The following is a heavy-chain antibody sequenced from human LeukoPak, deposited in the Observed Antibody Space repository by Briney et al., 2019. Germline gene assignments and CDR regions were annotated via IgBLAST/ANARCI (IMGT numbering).Heavy chain of an antibody. D-gene: IGHD3-22*01. V-gene: IGHV3-73*01. J-gene: IGHJ3*02. Sequence: GGSLKLSCVACGLTFSGSDIHWVRQACGKGLEWVGHIRSKTYNYATVDAASVKGRFTFSRDDSKNTAYIQINSLKTEDTAVYYCTRHNYDRSGHGAFDIWGQGTMVTVSS. CDR3: TRHNYDRSGHGAFDI. CDR1: GLTFSGSD. CDR2: IRSKTYNYAT.